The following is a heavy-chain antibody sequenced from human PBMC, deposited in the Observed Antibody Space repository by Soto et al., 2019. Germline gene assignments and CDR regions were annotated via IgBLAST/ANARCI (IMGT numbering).Heavy chain of an antibody. D-gene: IGHD2-21*02. CDR3: ARDLICGGDCSHNWFDP. Sequence: SETLSLTCTVSGGSISSGGYYWSWIRQHPGKGLEWIGYIYYSGSTYYNPSLKSRVTISVDTSKNQFSLKLSSLTAADTAVYYCARDLICGGDCSHNWFDPWGQGTLVTVSS. V-gene: IGHV4-31*03. CDR2: IYYSGST. J-gene: IGHJ5*02. CDR1: GGSISSGGYY.